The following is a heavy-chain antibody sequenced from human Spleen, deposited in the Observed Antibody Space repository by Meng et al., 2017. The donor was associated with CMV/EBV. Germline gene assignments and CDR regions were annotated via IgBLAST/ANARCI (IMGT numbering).Heavy chain of an antibody. CDR2: ISSSSSYI. CDR3: ARVGQDGMDV. V-gene: IGHV3-21*01. Sequence: GESLKISCAASGFTFSSYSMNWVRQAPGEGLEWVSSISSSSSYIYYADSVKGRFTISRDNAKNSLYLQMNSLRAEDTAVYYCARVGQDGMDVWGQGTTVTVSS. CDR1: GFTFSSYS. J-gene: IGHJ6*02. D-gene: IGHD3-10*01.